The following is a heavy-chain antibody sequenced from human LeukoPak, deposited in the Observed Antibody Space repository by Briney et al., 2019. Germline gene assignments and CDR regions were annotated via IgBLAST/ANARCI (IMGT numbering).Heavy chain of an antibody. CDR2: IGTAGDT. J-gene: IGHJ3*02. D-gene: IGHD2-21*02. CDR3: ARGRNRGVDCYDAFDI. CDR1: GFTFRNYD. V-gene: IGHV3-13*04. Sequence: GGSLRLSCAASGFTFRNYDMHWVRQHTGEGLEWLSAIGTAGDTYYLGSVKGRFTISRDNAKNSFYLQMNGLRAGDTAVYYCARGRNRGVDCYDAFDIWGQGTMVTVSS.